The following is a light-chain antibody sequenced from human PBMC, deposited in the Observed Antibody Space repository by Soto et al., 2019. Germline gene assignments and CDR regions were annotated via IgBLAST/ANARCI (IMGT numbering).Light chain of an antibody. Sequence: DIQMTQSPVSLSASVGDRVTITCRASQDIRNFVAWYQQKPGQAPKLLIYAASTLQSGVPSRFSGSGSGTDFTLPINSLQPEDVATYSCQKYSSVPVFGPGTKVEIK. V-gene: IGKV1-27*01. CDR2: AAS. J-gene: IGKJ3*01. CDR3: QKYSSVPV. CDR1: QDIRNF.